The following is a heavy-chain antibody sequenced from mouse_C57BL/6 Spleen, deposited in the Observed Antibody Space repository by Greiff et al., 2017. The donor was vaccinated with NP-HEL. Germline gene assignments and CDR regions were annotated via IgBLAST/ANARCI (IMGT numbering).Heavy chain of an antibody. Sequence: QVHVKQSGAELVKPGASVKLSCKASGYTFTSYWMHWVKQRPGQGLEWIGMIHPNSGSTNYNEKFKSKATLTVDKSSSTAYMQLSSLTSEDSAVYYCAAIYYGNSIWGQGTSVTVSS. V-gene: IGHV1-64*01. D-gene: IGHD2-1*01. CDR2: IHPNSGST. J-gene: IGHJ4*01. CDR3: AAIYYGNSI. CDR1: GYTFTSYW.